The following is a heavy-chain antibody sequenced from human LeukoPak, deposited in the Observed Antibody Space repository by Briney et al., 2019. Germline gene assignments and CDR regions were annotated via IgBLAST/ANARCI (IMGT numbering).Heavy chain of an antibody. Sequence: GSLRLSCAASGFTFSDYYLNWIRQAPGKGLEWVAYISANGRTIYYAGSVKGRFTISRDNAKKTLFLQMNSLRAGDTAVYYCTTTSKGVTAAEDFWGQGTLVSVSS. CDR3: TTTSKGVTAAEDF. CDR2: ISANGRTI. J-gene: IGHJ4*02. V-gene: IGHV3-11*01. D-gene: IGHD6-13*01. CDR1: GFTFSDYY.